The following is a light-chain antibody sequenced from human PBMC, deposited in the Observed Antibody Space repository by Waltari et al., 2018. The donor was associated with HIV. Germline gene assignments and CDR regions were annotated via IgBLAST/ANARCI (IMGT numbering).Light chain of an antibody. CDR1: SSAVGDYNS. CDR2: DVS. Sequence: QSALTQPASVSGSPGQSITFPCIGTSSAVGDYNSVSWYQQLPGKAPRLMIYDVSKRPSGVSNRFSGSKSGNTASLTISGLQADDEADYYCCSYAGSSTYVFGTGTKVTVL. J-gene: IGLJ1*01. V-gene: IGLV2-23*02. CDR3: CSYAGSSTYV.